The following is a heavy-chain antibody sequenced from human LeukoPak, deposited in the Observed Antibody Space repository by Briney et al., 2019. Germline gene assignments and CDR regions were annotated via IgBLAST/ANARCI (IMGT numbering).Heavy chain of an antibody. J-gene: IGHJ4*02. CDR2: INPSSGGT. Sequence: ASVKVSCKASGYTFTGYYMHWVRQAPGQGLEWMGWINPSSGGTNYAQKFQGRVTMTRDTSISTAYMELSRLRSDDTAVYYCARAYSSGWYPTYYFDYWGQGTLVTVSS. CDR3: ARAYSSGWYPTYYFDY. CDR1: GYTFTGYY. V-gene: IGHV1-2*02. D-gene: IGHD6-19*01.